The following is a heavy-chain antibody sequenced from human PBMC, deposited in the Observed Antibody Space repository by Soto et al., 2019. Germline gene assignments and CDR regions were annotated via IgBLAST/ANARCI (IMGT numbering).Heavy chain of an antibody. V-gene: IGHV4-38-2*01. J-gene: IGHJ5*02. D-gene: IGHD3-3*01. CDR2: IYQTGTT. Sequence: ETRSLTCAVSVYSINSGYYWGWVRQPPGMGLEWIGSIYQTGTTYYNPSLESRVTLSVDTSKNHFSLKVRSVTAADTAVYYCARLSMSGYYHWVDPWGQGILVTVS. CDR3: ARLSMSGYYHWVDP. CDR1: VYSINSGYY.